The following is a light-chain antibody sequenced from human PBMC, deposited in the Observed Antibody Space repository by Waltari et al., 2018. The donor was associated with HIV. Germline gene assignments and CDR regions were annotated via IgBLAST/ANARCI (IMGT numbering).Light chain of an antibody. V-gene: IGLV3-19*01. Sequence: SSELTQVPAVSVALGQTVRITCQGDSHTSYYVSWYHQKPGQAPVLVIYGKNSRPSGIPDRVSGSGSGDTYSLTITGAQSEDEGDYYCSSRDSNGDHLVVFGGGTKLTVL. CDR2: GKN. J-gene: IGLJ2*01. CDR1: SHTSYY. CDR3: SSRDSNGDHLVV.